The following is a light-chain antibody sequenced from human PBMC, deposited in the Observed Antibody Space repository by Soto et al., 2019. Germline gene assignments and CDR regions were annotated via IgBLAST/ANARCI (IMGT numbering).Light chain of an antibody. J-gene: IGKJ1*01. Sequence: DIQMTQFPSTLSPSLGDRVTITCRASRSISDWVAWYQQKPGKAPKLLIFDASNLKSGVPSRFSGSGSGTEFTLSISSMQPDDVATYYCLQYDSHSWTFGQGTKVDSK. CDR3: LQYDSHSWT. CDR2: DAS. CDR1: RSISDW. V-gene: IGKV1-5*01.